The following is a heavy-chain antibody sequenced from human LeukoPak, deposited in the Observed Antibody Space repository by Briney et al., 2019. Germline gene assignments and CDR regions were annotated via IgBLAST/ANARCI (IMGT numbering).Heavy chain of an antibody. J-gene: IGHJ6*02. CDR1: GFNLSDYY. V-gene: IGHV3-11*01. CDR2: ISRSDSTI. D-gene: IGHD3-10*01. CDR3: ARVELWFGTLVNYYYGMDV. Sequence: GGSLRLSCAASGFNLSDYYMTWIRQAPGKGLEWVSYISRSDSTIYYADSVKGRFTISRDNAKNSLYLQMNSLRAEDTAVYYCARVELWFGTLVNYYYGMDVWGQGTTVTVSS.